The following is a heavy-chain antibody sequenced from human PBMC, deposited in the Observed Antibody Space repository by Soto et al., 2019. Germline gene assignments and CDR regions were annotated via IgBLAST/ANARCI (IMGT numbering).Heavy chain of an antibody. CDR1: GFPVSSTYS. Sequence: SETLSLTCLVSGFPVSSTYSWGWIRQPPGKGLEWIGSISHSGTTSYSPSLTSRVSISVDTSKNQVSLKLTSVTAADTAVYFCARVTMVIRDSDHFGVDVWGHGTTVTVSS. J-gene: IGHJ6*02. CDR3: ARVTMVIRDSDHFGVDV. CDR2: ISHSGTT. V-gene: IGHV4-38-2*02. D-gene: IGHD4-17*01.